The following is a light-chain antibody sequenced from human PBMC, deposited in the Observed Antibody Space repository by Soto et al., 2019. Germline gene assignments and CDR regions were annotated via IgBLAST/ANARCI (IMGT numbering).Light chain of an antibody. CDR3: SSYAASNTDV. CDR1: SSDVGGYNY. CDR2: EVS. Sequence: QSVLTQPPAASGSPGQSVTISCTGTSSDVGGYNYVSWYQQHPGKAPKLMIYEVSKRPSGVPDRFSGSKSGNTASLTVSGLQAEDEADYYCSSYAASNTDVFGPAPQVAVL. J-gene: IGLJ1*01. V-gene: IGLV2-8*01.